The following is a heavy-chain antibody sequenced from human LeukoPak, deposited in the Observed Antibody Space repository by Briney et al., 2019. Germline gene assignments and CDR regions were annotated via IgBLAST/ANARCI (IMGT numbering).Heavy chain of an antibody. V-gene: IGHV4-31*03. CDR1: GGSISSGGYY. Sequence: PSETLSHTCTVSGGSISSGGYYWSWIRQHPGKGLEWIGYIYYSGSTYYNPSLKSRVTISVDTSKNQFSLKLSSVTAADTAVYYCARLKRSLNWFDPWGQGTLVTVSS. J-gene: IGHJ5*02. CDR2: IYYSGST. CDR3: ARLKRSLNWFDP. D-gene: IGHD2-15*01.